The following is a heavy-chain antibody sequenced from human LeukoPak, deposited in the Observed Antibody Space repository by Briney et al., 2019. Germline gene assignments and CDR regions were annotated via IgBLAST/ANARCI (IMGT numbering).Heavy chain of an antibody. CDR2: ISAYNGNT. J-gene: IGHJ5*02. Sequence: ASVKVSCKASGYTFTSYGISWVRQAPGQGLEWMGWISAYNGNTNYAQKLQGRVTMTTDTSTSTAYMELRSLRSDDTAVYYCARSHYYYDSSGYYLWGQGTLVTVSS. CDR1: GYTFTSYG. D-gene: IGHD3-22*01. CDR3: ARSHYYYDSSGYYL. V-gene: IGHV1-18*01.